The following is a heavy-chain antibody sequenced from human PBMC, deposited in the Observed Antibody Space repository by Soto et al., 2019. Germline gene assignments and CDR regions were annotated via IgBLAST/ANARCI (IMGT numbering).Heavy chain of an antibody. V-gene: IGHV1-69*13. J-gene: IGHJ6*02. D-gene: IGHD3-10*01. Sequence: ASVKASCKASGGTFRSYAISWVRQAPEQGLEWMGGIIPIFGTANYAQKFQGRVTITADESTSTAYMELSSLRSEDTAVYYCAGATYYYGSGSYYRYYYYGMDVWGQGTTVTVSS. CDR2: IIPIFGTA. CDR1: GGTFRSYA. CDR3: AGATYYYGSGSYYRYYYYGMDV.